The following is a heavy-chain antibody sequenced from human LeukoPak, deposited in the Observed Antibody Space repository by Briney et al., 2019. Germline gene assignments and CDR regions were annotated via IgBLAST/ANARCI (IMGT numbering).Heavy chain of an antibody. Sequence: SQTLSLTCTVSGGSISSGSYYWSWIRQPAGKGLEWIGRMYTSGSTNYKPSLKSRVTISVDTSKNQFSLKLSSVTAADTAMYYCARRRGSPPGHFDHWGQGTLVTVSS. J-gene: IGHJ4*02. V-gene: IGHV4-61*02. CDR2: MYTSGST. CDR3: ARRRGSPPGHFDH. D-gene: IGHD6-25*01. CDR1: GGSISSGSYY.